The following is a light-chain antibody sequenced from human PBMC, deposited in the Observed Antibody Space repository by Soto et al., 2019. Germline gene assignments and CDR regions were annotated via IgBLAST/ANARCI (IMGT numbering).Light chain of an antibody. CDR1: QGISSY. CDR3: QHYNSYSEA. CDR2: KAS. J-gene: IGKJ1*01. Sequence: DIQLTPSPSFLSASVGDRVTITCRASQGISSYLAWYQQKPGKAPKLLIYKASTLKSGVPSRFSGSGSGTEFTLTISSLQPDDFATYYCQHYNSYSEAFGQGTKVDIK. V-gene: IGKV1-5*03.